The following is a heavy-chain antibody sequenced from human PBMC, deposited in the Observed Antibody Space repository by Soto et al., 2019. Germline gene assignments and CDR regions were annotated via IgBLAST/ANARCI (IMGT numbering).Heavy chain of an antibody. D-gene: IGHD3-16*02. CDR3: ARTVIGGFDY. J-gene: IGHJ4*02. CDR2: IYYSGST. V-gene: IGHV4-59*01. Sequence: QVKLQESGPGLVKPSETLSLTCTVSGGSISSDYWSWIRQPPGKGLEWIAYIYYSGSTNYNPSLKSRVAISRDTSKNQFSLKLSSVTAADTAVYYCARTVIGGFDYWGQGTLVTVSS. CDR1: GGSISSDY.